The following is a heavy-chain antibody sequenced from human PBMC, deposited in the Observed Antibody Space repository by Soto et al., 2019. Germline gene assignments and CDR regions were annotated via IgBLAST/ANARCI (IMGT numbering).Heavy chain of an antibody. J-gene: IGHJ3*02. CDR1: GFTFSSYW. CDR3: ARGERGGFDI. Sequence: PGGSLRLSCAASGFTFSSYWMHWVRQAPGKGLVWVSHIHSDGTTTTYADSVKGRFTISRDNAKNSLYLQMNSLRAEDTAVYYCARGERGGFDIWGQGTKVTVSS. CDR2: IHSDGTTT. D-gene: IGHD1-26*01. V-gene: IGHV3-74*01.